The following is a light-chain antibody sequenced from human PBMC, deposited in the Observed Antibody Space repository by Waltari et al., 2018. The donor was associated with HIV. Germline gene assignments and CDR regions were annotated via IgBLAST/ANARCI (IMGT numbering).Light chain of an antibody. V-gene: IGLV2-8*01. Sequence: QSALPQPPSASGSPGQSVPIPCTGTSSYVGGYHFVSWYQQHPGKAPKFIIYEVNKRPSGVPSRFSGSKSGNTASLTVSGLQAEDEADYYCSSYGGSDNRVVFGGGTKLTVL. CDR3: SSYGGSDNRVV. CDR2: EVN. J-gene: IGLJ2*01. CDR1: SSYVGGYHF.